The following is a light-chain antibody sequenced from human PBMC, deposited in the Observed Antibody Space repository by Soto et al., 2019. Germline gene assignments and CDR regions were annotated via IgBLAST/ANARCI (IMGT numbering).Light chain of an antibody. Sequence: EIVLTQSPGTLSLSPGERATLSCRASQSFSSNFLAWYQQNPGRAPRLLIYGASNRATGVPDRFSGGGSGTDFTLTISRLEPEDFAVYYCQQYGSAPRTFGQGTKVDI. V-gene: IGKV3-20*01. CDR1: QSFSSNF. J-gene: IGKJ1*01. CDR3: QQYGSAPRT. CDR2: GAS.